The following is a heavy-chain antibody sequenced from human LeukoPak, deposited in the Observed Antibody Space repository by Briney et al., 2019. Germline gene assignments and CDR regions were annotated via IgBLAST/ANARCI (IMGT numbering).Heavy chain of an antibody. J-gene: IGHJ4*02. CDR3: AIGSYCSGGSCYPLFDY. D-gene: IGHD2-15*01. V-gene: IGHV3-66*01. CDR1: GFTFSSYA. CDR2: IYSGGST. Sequence: GGSLRLPCAASGFTFSSYAMSWVRQAPGKGLEWVSVIYSGGSTYYADSVKGRFTISRDNSKNTLYLQMNSLRAEDTAVYYCAIGSYCSGGSCYPLFDYWGRGTLVTVSS.